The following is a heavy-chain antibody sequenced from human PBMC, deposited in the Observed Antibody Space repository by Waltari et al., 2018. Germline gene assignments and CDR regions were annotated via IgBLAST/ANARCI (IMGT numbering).Heavy chain of an antibody. D-gene: IGHD2-15*01. CDR2: IDGSGRG. CDR3: ARLEVEEVSNWYFDL. J-gene: IGHJ2*01. CDR1: GGAISSHY. Sequence: QVQLQESGPGLVKPSETLSLTCSVSGGAISSHYWSCIRQPPGKGLEWIGHIDGSGRGNYNPALKSRVTISADTSKNQVSLKLNSVTTADTAVYYCARLEVEEVSNWYFDLWGRGTLVTVSA. V-gene: IGHV4-59*11.